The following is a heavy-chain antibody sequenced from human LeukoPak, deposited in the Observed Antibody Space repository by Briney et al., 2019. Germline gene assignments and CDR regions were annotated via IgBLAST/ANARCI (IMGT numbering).Heavy chain of an antibody. CDR1: GFTFSNYW. Sequence: PGGSLXLSCAVSGFTFSNYWMHWVRQAPGKGLVWVSRIKSDGSRTDYADSVKGRFTISRDNAKNTLYLQMNSLRAEDTAIYYCARELPFDYWGQGTLVTVSS. CDR2: IKSDGSRT. V-gene: IGHV3-74*01. J-gene: IGHJ4*02. D-gene: IGHD2-15*01. CDR3: ARELPFDY.